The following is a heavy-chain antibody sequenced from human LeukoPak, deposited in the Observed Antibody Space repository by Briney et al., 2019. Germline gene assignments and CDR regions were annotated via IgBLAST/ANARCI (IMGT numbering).Heavy chain of an antibody. Sequence: SETLSLTCTVSGDSTTTHYWSWIRQPAGKGLEGIGRISTTGSTNYNPSLKSRVTMSVETSKKQFSLKLSSVTGADTAVYYCAREVEMARQFDYWGQGTLVTVSA. V-gene: IGHV4-4*07. CDR2: ISTTGST. J-gene: IGHJ4*02. CDR1: GDSTTTHY. D-gene: IGHD5-24*01. CDR3: AREVEMARQFDY.